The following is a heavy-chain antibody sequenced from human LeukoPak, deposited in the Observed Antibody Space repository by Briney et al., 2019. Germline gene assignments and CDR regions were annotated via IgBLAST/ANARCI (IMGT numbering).Heavy chain of an antibody. V-gene: IGHV3-23*01. CDR3: AKDHSYYGSGSYLEY. CDR2: ISGSGGST. CDR1: GFTFSSYA. J-gene: IGHJ4*02. D-gene: IGHD3-10*01. Sequence: PRGSLRLSCAASGFTFSSYAMSWVRQAPGKGLEWVSAISGSGGSTYYADSVKGRFTISRDNSKNTLYLQMNSLRAEDTAVYYCAKDHSYYGSGSYLEYWGQGTLVTVSS.